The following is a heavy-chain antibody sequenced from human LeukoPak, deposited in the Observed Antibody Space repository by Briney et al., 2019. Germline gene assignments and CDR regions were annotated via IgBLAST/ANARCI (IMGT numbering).Heavy chain of an antibody. J-gene: IGHJ5*02. Sequence: PGESLKISCKGSGYSFTSYWTGWVRQMPGKGLEWMGIIYPGDSDTRYSPSFQGQVTISADKSISTAYLQWSSLKASDTAMYYCARHAHHYDFWSGANWFDPWGQGTLVTVSS. CDR1: GYSFTSYW. CDR2: IYPGDSDT. D-gene: IGHD3-3*01. CDR3: ARHAHHYDFWSGANWFDP. V-gene: IGHV5-51*01.